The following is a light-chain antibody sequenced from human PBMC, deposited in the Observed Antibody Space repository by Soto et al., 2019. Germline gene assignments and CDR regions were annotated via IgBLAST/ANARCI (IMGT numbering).Light chain of an antibody. V-gene: IGKV1-5*01. CDR1: QSISSW. Sequence: DIQMTQSPSTLSASVGDRVTITCRASQSISSWLAWYQQKPGKPPKLLIYDASSLESGVPSRFSGSGSGTEFTLTVSSLQPDDFATYYCQQYNTFWTFGQGTKVDI. CDR2: DAS. J-gene: IGKJ1*01. CDR3: QQYNTFWT.